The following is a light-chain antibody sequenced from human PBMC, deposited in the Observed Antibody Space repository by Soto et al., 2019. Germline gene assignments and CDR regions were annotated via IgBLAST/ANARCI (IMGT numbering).Light chain of an antibody. CDR2: DVS. J-gene: IGLJ1*01. Sequence: QSALTQPASVSGSPGQSITISCTGTSSDVGGYNYVSWYQQHPGKAPKLMIYDVSNRPSGVSNRFSGSKSGNTASLTISGLHAEDEADYYCSSHTSSSTPYAFGTGTKVTV. CDR1: SSDVGGYNY. V-gene: IGLV2-14*01. CDR3: SSHTSSSTPYA.